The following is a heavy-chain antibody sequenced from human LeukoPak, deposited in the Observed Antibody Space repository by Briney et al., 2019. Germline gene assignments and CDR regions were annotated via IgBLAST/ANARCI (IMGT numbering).Heavy chain of an antibody. V-gene: IGHV5-51*01. D-gene: IGHD3-10*01. CDR2: IYPGDSDT. Sequence: GESLKISCKGSGYSFTSYWIDWVRQMPGKGLQWMGIIYPGDSDTRYSPSFQGQVTISADKSISAAYLQWSSLKASDTAIYYCARHVPVNYYAADSFYYYYMDVWGKGTTVTISS. J-gene: IGHJ6*03. CDR1: GYSFTSYW. CDR3: ARHVPVNYYAADSFYYYYMDV.